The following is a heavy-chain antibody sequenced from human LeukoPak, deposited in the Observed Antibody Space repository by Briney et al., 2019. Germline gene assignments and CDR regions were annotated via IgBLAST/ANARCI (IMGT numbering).Heavy chain of an antibody. CDR3: ARDQLLGAFDI. Sequence: GGSLRLSCAASGFTFSSYEMNWVRQAPGKGLEWVSYISSSGSTIYYADSVKGRFTISRDNAKNSLYLQMNSLRAEDTAVYYCARDQLLGAFDIWGQGTMVTVSS. CDR2: ISSSGSTI. D-gene: IGHD6-6*01. J-gene: IGHJ3*02. CDR1: GFTFSSYE. V-gene: IGHV3-48*03.